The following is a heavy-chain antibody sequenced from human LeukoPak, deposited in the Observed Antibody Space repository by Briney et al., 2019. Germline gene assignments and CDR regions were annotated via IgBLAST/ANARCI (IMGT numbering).Heavy chain of an antibody. D-gene: IGHD6-19*01. Sequence: SETLSLTCAVYGGSFSGYYWSWIRQPPGKGLEWIGEINHSGSTNYNPSLKSRVTISVDTSKNQFSLKLSSVTAADTAVYYCARRPQWLVRWFDPWGQGTLVTVSS. CDR2: INHSGST. V-gene: IGHV4-34*01. CDR1: GGSFSGYY. J-gene: IGHJ5*02. CDR3: ARRPQWLVRWFDP.